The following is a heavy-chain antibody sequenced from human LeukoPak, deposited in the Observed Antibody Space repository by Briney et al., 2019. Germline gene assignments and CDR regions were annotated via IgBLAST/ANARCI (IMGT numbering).Heavy chain of an antibody. CDR1: ELTFSGYW. J-gene: IGHJ4*02. V-gene: IGHV3-7*01. CDR2: IRQDGGQT. Sequence: GGSLRLSCAASELTFSGYWMNWVRQAPGKRLQWVGNIRQDGGQTHYSDSVKGRFTISRDNAKRSLYLQMNSLRPEDTAVYYCARDGHSSGSFDYWGQGTLVTVSS. CDR3: ARDGHSSGSFDY. D-gene: IGHD3-10*01.